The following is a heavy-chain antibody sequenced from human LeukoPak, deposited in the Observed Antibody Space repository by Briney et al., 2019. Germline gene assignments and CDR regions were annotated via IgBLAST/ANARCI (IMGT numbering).Heavy chain of an antibody. Sequence: KASETLSLTCAVSGDSMTSNNWWSWVRQPPGKGPEWIGDIYHTGRTNYNPSLKSRVIISVDKSKKQFSLKLSSVTAADTAVYYCARDRSSSHYMDVWGKGTTVTVSS. J-gene: IGHJ6*03. CDR1: GDSMTSNNW. CDR3: ARDRSSSHYMDV. CDR2: IYHTGRT. V-gene: IGHV4-4*02. D-gene: IGHD6-6*01.